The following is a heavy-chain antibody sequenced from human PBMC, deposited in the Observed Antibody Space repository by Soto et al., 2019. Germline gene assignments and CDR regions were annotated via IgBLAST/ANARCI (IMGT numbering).Heavy chain of an antibody. CDR1: GFTVSSNY. Sequence: GGSLRLSCAASGFTVSSNYMSWVRQAPGKGLEWVSVIYSGGSTYYADSVKGRFTISRHNSKNRLYLQMNSLRAEDTAVYYCARGQGYCSGGSCYSGAFDIWGQGTMVTVSS. V-gene: IGHV3-53*04. CDR3: ARGQGYCSGGSCYSGAFDI. D-gene: IGHD2-15*01. CDR2: IYSGGST. J-gene: IGHJ3*02.